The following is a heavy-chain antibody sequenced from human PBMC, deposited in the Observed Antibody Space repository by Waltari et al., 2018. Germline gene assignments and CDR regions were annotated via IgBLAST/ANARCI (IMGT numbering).Heavy chain of an antibody. CDR2: IYTSGST. CDR3: ARSPPGYCSGGSCYSGLGH. V-gene: IGHV4-4*07. CDR1: GGSISSYY. D-gene: IGHD2-15*01. Sequence: QVQLQESGPGLVKPSETLSLTCTVSGGSISSYYWSWIRQPAGKGLEWIGRIYTSGSTNYNPSLKSRVTISVDKSKNQFSLKLSSVIAADTAVYYCARSPPGYCSGGSCYSGLGHWGQGTLVTVSS. J-gene: IGHJ5*02.